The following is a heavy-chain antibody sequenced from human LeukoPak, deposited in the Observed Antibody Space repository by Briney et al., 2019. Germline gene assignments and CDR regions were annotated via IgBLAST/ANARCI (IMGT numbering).Heavy chain of an antibody. D-gene: IGHD6-13*01. CDR2: AFLSRGET. CDR3: AGEGYTHGCCWFAR. J-gene: IGHJ5*02. V-gene: IGHV1-58*01. Sequence: ASVTVSCTASGFTLSTSTVQWVRQARGQGLEWIGWAFLSRGETSYAHTFHERVTITWDTSTSTLYMQIKNLRAEDTAVYYCAGEGYTHGCCWFARWGQGTLVTVSS. CDR1: GFTLSTST.